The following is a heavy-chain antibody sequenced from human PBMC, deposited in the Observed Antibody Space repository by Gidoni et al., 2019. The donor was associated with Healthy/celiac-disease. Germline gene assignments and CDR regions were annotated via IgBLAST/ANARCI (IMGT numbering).Heavy chain of an antibody. CDR1: GFPFRSYG. V-gene: IGHV3-30*19. CDR3: ARDPRYCSGGSCYYYFDY. J-gene: IGHJ4*02. D-gene: IGHD2-15*01. Sequence: QVQLVESGGGVVQPGRSLRLSCAASGFPFRSYGMHWVRQAPGKGLEWVAVISDDASNKYYADSVKGRFTISRDNSKNTLYLQMNSLRAEDTSVYYCARDPRYCSGGSCYYYFDYWGQGTLVTVSS. CDR2: ISDDASNK.